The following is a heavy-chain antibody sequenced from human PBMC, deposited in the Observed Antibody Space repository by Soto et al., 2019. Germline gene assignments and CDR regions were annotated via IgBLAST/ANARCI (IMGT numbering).Heavy chain of an antibody. J-gene: IGHJ4*02. V-gene: IGHV4-39*01. CDR1: GASISSGSYF. D-gene: IGHD2-2*01. CDR2: IYYSGIT. CDR3: ARHDDDIVVVPAAKRYFDY. Sequence: SETLSLTCTVSGASISSGSYFWGWIRQPPGKGLEWIGSIYYSGITYYNPSLKSRATISVDTSKSQFSLKLTSVTAADTAVYYCARHDDDIVVVPAAKRYFDYWGQGTLVTVS.